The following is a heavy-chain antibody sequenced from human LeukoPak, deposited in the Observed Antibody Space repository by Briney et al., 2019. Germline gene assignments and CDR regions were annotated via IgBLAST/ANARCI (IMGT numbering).Heavy chain of an antibody. V-gene: IGHV3-23*01. CDR2: ISGSGGST. D-gene: IGHD6-13*01. CDR3: AKDLFDSNSWYTSPPDY. J-gene: IGHJ4*02. CDR1: GFTFSSYA. Sequence: GGSLRLSCAASGFTFSSYAMSWVRQAPGKGLEWVSAISGSGGSTYYADSVKGRFTISRDNSKNTLYLQMNSLRAEDTAVYYCAKDLFDSNSWYTSPPDYWGQGTLVTVSS.